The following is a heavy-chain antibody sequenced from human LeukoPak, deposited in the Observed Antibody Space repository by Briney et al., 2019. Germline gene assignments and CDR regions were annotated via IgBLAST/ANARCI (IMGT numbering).Heavy chain of an antibody. CDR3: AKDVWELRPSRFDY. J-gene: IGHJ4*02. D-gene: IGHD1-26*01. CDR1: GFTFSNYA. V-gene: IGHV3-23*01. Sequence: GGSLRLSCAASGFTFSNYAMGWVRQAPGKGLEWVSVISGGGGSTYYADSVKGRFTISRDNSKNILYLQMNSLRAEDTAIYYCAKDVWELRPSRFDYWGQGTLVTVSS. CDR2: ISGGGGST.